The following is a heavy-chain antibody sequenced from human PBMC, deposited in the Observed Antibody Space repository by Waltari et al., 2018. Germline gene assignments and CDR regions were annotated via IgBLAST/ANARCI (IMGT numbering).Heavy chain of an antibody. Sequence: QVQLVQSGAEVKKPGASVKVSCKASGYTFTSYYMHWVRQAPGQGLEWMGIINPSGGSTSYAQKFQGRVTMTRDTSTSTVYMELSSLRSEDTAVYYCARGYNNQSKYRNNYYYYYMDVWGKGTTVTVSS. D-gene: IGHD3-10*01. CDR3: ARGYNNQSKYRNNYYYYYMDV. V-gene: IGHV1-46*01. CDR1: GYTFTSYY. J-gene: IGHJ6*03. CDR2: INPSGGST.